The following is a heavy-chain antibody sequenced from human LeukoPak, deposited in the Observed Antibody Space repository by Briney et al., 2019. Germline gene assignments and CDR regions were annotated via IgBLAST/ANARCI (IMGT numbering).Heavy chain of an antibody. CDR1: GFTFSTYV. CDR2: ISGSGDNT. V-gene: IGHV3-23*01. J-gene: IGHJ4*02. Sequence: PGGSLRLSCAASGFTFSTYVMSWVRQAPGKGLEWVSGISGSGDNTYYADSVKGRFTISRDNSKNTLHLQMNSLRAEDTAVYYCAKGSGYDTDFDYWGQGTLATVSP. D-gene: IGHD3-9*01. CDR3: AKGSGYDTDFDY.